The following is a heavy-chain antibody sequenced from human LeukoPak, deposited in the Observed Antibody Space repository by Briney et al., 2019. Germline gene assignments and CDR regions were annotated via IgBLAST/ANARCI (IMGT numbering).Heavy chain of an antibody. CDR3: ARSGYDFWSGYYSFDY. V-gene: IGHV3-30*03. CDR2: ISYDGSNK. D-gene: IGHD3-3*01. J-gene: IGHJ4*02. Sequence: GGSLRLSCAASGFTFSSYGMHWVRQAPGKGLEWVAVISYDGSNKYYADSVKGRFTISRDNSKNTLYLQMNSLRAEDTAVYYCARSGYDFWSGYYSFDYWGQGTLVTVSS. CDR1: GFTFSSYG.